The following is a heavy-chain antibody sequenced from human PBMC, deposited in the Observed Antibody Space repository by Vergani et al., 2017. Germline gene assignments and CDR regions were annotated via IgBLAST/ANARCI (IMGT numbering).Heavy chain of an antibody. D-gene: IGHD1-26*01. Sequence: QMQLVQSGPEVKKPGTSVKVSCKASGFTFTSSAVQWVRQARGQRLEWIGWIVVGSGNTNYAQKLQGRVTMTTDTSTSTAYMELRSLRSDDTAVYYCARDPQPYSGSYWGQGTLVTVSS. CDR2: IVVGSGNT. CDR3: ARDPQPYSGSY. V-gene: IGHV1-58*01. J-gene: IGHJ4*02. CDR1: GFTFTSSA.